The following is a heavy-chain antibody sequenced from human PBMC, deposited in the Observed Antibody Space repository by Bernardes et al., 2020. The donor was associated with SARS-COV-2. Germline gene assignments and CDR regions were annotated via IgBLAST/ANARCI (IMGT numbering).Heavy chain of an antibody. D-gene: IGHD3-9*01. CDR3: ARDLGILPGYYNGWFDP. CDR1: GGSISSYY. CDR2: IYYSGST. J-gene: IGHJ5*02. V-gene: IGHV4-59*01. Sequence: SETLSLTCTVSGGSISSYYWSWIRQPPGKGLEWIGYIYYSGSTNYNPSLKSRVTISVDTSKNQFSLKLSSVTAADTAVYYCARDLGILPGYYNGWFDPWGQGTLVTVSS.